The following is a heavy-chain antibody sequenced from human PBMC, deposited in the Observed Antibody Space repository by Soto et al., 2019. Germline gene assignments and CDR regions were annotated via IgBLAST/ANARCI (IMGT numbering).Heavy chain of an antibody. CDR3: ARANWYFDY. CDR1: GGSINDHY. D-gene: IGHD7-27*01. J-gene: IGHJ4*02. CDR2: IYYSGST. Sequence: SETLSLTCTVSGGSINDHYWSWIRQPPGQGLEWIGYIYYSGSTNYSPSLKSRVTISVDTSKNQFSLKLSSLTAADTAIYYCARANWYFDYWGQGTRVTVSS. V-gene: IGHV4-59*11.